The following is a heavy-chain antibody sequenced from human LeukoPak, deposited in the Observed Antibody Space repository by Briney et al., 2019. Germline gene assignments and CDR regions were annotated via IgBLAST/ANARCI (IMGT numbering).Heavy chain of an antibody. CDR2: ISWNSGSI. V-gene: IGHV3-9*01. Sequence: GGSLRLSCAASGFTFDDYAMHWVRQAPGKGLEWVSGISWNSGSIDYADSVKGRFTISRDNSKNTLYLQMNSLRAEDTAVYYCAKARRAYSSGCPESDYWGQGTLVTVSS. J-gene: IGHJ4*02. CDR1: GFTFDDYA. CDR3: AKARRAYSSGCPESDY. D-gene: IGHD6-19*01.